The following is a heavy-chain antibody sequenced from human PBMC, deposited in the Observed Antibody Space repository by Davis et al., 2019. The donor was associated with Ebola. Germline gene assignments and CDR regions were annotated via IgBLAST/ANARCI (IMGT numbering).Heavy chain of an antibody. Sequence: ASVKVSCKASGYTFTNYYMHWVRQAPGQGLEWMGMINPNDGRTIYAQKFQGRVTMTRDTSIHTAYMELGRLRSDDTAVDYCARAARVGAARRNWFDPWGQGTLVTVSS. J-gene: IGHJ5*02. CDR2: INPNDGRT. D-gene: IGHD6-13*01. CDR1: GYTFTNYY. V-gene: IGHV1-46*01. CDR3: ARAARVGAARRNWFDP.